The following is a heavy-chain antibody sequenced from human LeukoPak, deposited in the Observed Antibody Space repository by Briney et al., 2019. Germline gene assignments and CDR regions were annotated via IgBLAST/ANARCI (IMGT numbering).Heavy chain of an antibody. D-gene: IGHD2-8*01. V-gene: IGHV1-18*01. CDR2: LNSYNGYT. J-gene: IGHJ5*02. CDR1: GYTFNTLP. Sequence: RASVKVSCKASGYTFNTLPHSWVRQAPGQGLEWIGWLNSYNGYTKYAPEFQDRVNLTADISTSTVYMELRSLRPDDTAVYYCARGLTKPWASDPWGQGTLVTVSS. CDR3: ARGLTKPWASDP.